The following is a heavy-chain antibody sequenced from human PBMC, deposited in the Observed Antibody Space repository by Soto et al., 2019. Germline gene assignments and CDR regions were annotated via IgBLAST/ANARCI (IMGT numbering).Heavy chain of an antibody. CDR2: ISYDGSNK. Sequence: GGSLRLSCAASGFTFSSYGMHWVRQAPGKGLEWVAVISYDGSNKYYADSVKGRFTISRDNSKNTLYLQMNSLRAEDTAVYYCAKEDAYYYDSSGSPYFDYWGQGTLVTVSS. D-gene: IGHD3-22*01. J-gene: IGHJ4*02. CDR3: AKEDAYYYDSSGSPYFDY. V-gene: IGHV3-30*18. CDR1: GFTFSSYG.